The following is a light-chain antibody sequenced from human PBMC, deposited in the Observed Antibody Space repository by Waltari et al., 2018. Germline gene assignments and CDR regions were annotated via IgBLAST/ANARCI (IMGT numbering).Light chain of an antibody. CDR2: GKN. CDR3: NSRDSSGNHVV. J-gene: IGLJ2*01. Sequence: SSELTQDPAVSVALGQTVRITCQGDSLRSSYASWYQQKPGQAPVLVINGKNNRPAGIPDRFAGSSSGNTGSLTITGAQAEDEADYYCNSRDSSGNHVVFGGGTKLTVL. CDR1: SLRSSY. V-gene: IGLV3-19*01.